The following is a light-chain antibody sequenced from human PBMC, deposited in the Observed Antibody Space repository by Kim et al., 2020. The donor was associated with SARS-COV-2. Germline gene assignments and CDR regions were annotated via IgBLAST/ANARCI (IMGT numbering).Light chain of an antibody. CDR1: NIGSKN. V-gene: IGLV3-9*01. CDR2: RDS. J-gene: IGLJ3*02. CDR3: HVWDSSTAV. Sequence: VALGKTARITGGGNNIGSKNVHWYQQKPGQAPVLVIYRDSNRPSGIPERFSGSNSGNTATLTISRAQAGDEADYYCHVWDSSTAVFGGGTQLTVL.